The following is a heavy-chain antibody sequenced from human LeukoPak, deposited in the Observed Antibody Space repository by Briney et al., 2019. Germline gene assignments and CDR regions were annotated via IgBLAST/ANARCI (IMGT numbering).Heavy chain of an antibody. J-gene: IGHJ6*02. CDR2: IDPDGSTT. D-gene: IGHD6-13*01. CDR3: TRVQAGRAGLMDV. CDR1: GFTLSSYW. Sequence: GGSLRLSCAASGFTLSSYWMHWVRQAPGEGLVWVSRIDPDGSTTNYADSVKGRFTTSRDNAKNTLYLQMNSLRAEDTALYYCTRVQAGRAGLMDVWGRGTTVTVSS. V-gene: IGHV3-74*01.